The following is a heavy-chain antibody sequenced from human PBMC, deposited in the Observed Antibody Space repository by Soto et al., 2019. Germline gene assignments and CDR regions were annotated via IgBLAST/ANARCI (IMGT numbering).Heavy chain of an antibody. CDR2: ISWNSGSI. V-gene: IGHV3-9*01. CDR3: AKDIKPSVTTHDAFDI. J-gene: IGHJ3*02. D-gene: IGHD4-17*01. Sequence: GGSLRLSCAASGFTFDDYAMHWVRQAPGKGLEWVSGISWNSGSIGYADSVKGRFTISRDNAKNSLYLQMNSLRAEDTALYYCAKDIKPSVTTHDAFDIWGQGTMVTVSS. CDR1: GFTFDDYA.